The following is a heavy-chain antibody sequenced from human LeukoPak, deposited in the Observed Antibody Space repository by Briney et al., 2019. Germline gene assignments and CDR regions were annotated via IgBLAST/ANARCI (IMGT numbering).Heavy chain of an antibody. J-gene: IGHJ6*02. D-gene: IGHD3-9*01. CDR2: IRSDCSTI. V-gene: IGHV3-48*04. Sequence: GGSLRLSCAASGFTLSSYKMNLVRQAPGKGLEWVSYIRSDCSTIYYADSVKGRFTISRDNANNSLYLQMNSLRAEDTAVYFCTLVGSYDTLTGFRFPPYFYGMDVWGQGTTVTVSS. CDR1: GFTLSSYK. CDR3: TLVGSYDTLTGFRFPPYFYGMDV.